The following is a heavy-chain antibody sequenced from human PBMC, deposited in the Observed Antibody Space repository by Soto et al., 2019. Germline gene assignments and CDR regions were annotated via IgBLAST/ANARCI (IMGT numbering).Heavy chain of an antibody. J-gene: IGHJ4*02. V-gene: IGHV3-48*02. CDR2: ISGSSTII. CDR3: ARHRDSSGYYYVYYFDI. D-gene: IGHD3-22*01. CDR1: GFSFSSYS. Sequence: RRLSCVASGFSFSSYSMSWVRQAPGKGLEWLSYISGSSTIIYYADSVKGRFTISRDNAKDSLYLQISSLRDEDTAVYYCARHRDSSGYYYVYYFDIWGQGSLVTVSS.